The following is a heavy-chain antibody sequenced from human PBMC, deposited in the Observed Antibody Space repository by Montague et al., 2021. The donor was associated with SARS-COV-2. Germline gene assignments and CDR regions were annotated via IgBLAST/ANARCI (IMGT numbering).Heavy chain of an antibody. D-gene: IGHD2-2*02. V-gene: IGHV4-34*01. Sequence: SETLSLTCAVYGGSFSGYYWSWIRQSPGKGLEWIGEINHSGSTNHNPSLQSRVTISVDKSKNQFSLKLSSVTAADTAVYYCARDPSRQPLLYPIGDYYYGMDVWGQGTTVTVSS. CDR1: GGSFSGYY. CDR3: ARDPSRQPLLYPIGDYYYGMDV. J-gene: IGHJ6*02. CDR2: INHSGST.